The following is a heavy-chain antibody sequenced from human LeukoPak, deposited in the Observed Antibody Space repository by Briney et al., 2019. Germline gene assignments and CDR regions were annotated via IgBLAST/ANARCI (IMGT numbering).Heavy chain of an antibody. Sequence: GRSLRLSCAASGFTFDDYAMHWVRQAPGKGLEWVSGISWNSGSIGYADSVKGRFTISRDNAKNSLYLQMNSLRAEDTALYYCEKVWNYDILMVTFFNIWAKGTRVPFS. CDR3: EKVWNYDILMVTFFNI. J-gene: IGHJ3*02. V-gene: IGHV3-9*01. D-gene: IGHD3-9*01. CDR2: ISWNSGSI. CDR1: GFTFDDYA.